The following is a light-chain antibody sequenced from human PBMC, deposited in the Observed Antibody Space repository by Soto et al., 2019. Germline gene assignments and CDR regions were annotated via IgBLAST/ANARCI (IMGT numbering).Light chain of an antibody. V-gene: IGLV2-14*01. CDR3: SSYTNINTRACV. Sequence: SVLTQPASVSGSPGQSITISCTGTSGDSGSYNRVSWYQQHPGKAPKLIIYEVTDRPSGVSNRFSGSKSGNTASLTISGLQAEDEAEYYCSSYTNINTRACVFGTGTKVTV. CDR1: SGDSGSYNR. J-gene: IGLJ1*01. CDR2: EVT.